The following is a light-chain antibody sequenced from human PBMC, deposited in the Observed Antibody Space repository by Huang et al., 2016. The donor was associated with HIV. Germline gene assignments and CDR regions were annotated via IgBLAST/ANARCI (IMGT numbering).Light chain of an antibody. CDR3: QQYYITPYS. J-gene: IGKJ2*01. CDR1: QGISNS. V-gene: IGKV1-NL1*01. Sequence: DIQMTQSPSSLSASVGDRVTITCRASQGISNSLAWYQQKPGKAPTLLRSAASRLESGVPSRFGGSGSGTEYTLTINSLQPEDFATYHCQQYYITPYSFGQGTKLEIK. CDR2: AAS.